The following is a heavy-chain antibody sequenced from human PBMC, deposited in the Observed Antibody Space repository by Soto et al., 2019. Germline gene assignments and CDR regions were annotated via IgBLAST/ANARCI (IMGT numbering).Heavy chain of an antibody. CDR2: IWYDGSNK. CDR3: AGSLDTGARYYYGMDV. V-gene: IGHV3-33*01. D-gene: IGHD5-18*01. J-gene: IGHJ6*02. CDR1: GFTFSSYG. Sequence: QVQLVESGGGVVQPGRSLRLSCAASGFTFSSYGMHWVRQAPGKGLEWVAVIWYDGSNKYYADSVKGRFTISRDNSKNTMYLQMNSLRAEDTAVYYCAGSLDTGARYYYGMDVWRQGPTVTVSS.